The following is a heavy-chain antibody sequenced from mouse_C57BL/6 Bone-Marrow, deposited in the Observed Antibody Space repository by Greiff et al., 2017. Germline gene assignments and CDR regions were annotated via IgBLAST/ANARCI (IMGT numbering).Heavy chain of an antibody. D-gene: IGHD1-1*01. CDR1: GYTFTSYD. Sequence: QVQLKQSGPELVKPGASVKLSCKASGYTFTSYDINWVKQRPGPGLEWIGWIYPRDCSTKYNEKFKGKATLTVDTSSSTAYMELHSLTSEDSAVYFCARNYGSSYWYFDVWGTGTTVTVSS. V-gene: IGHV1-85*01. CDR2: IYPRDCST. J-gene: IGHJ1*03. CDR3: ARNYGSSYWYFDV.